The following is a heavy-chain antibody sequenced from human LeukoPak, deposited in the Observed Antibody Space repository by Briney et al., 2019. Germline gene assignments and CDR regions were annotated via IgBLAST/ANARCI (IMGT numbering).Heavy chain of an antibody. CDR3: ARTTAMVTRPFDY. V-gene: IGHV1-46*01. CDR2: ISPSGGST. Sequence: GASVKVSCKAFGYTFTSNYMHWVRQAPGQGPEWMGVISPSGGSTTYAQKFQGRVTMTRDTSISTAYMELSRLRSDDTAVYYCARTTAMVTRPFDYWGQGTLVTVSS. D-gene: IGHD5-18*01. J-gene: IGHJ4*02. CDR1: GYTFTSNY.